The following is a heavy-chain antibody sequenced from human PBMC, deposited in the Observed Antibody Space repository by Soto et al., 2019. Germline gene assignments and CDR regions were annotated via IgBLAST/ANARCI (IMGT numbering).Heavy chain of an antibody. Sequence: QVQLVQSGAEVKKPGSSVKVSCKASGGTFSTYSITWVRQAPGQGPEWMGRIIPVLGLANYAQKFHGRVTITADISTSTAYMELSSLRSNHTAVYYCAKEAYCSAGSCLDDAFDIWGQGTMVTVSS. CDR1: GGTFSTYS. CDR2: IIPVLGLA. V-gene: IGHV1-69*02. CDR3: AKEAYCSAGSCLDDAFDI. D-gene: IGHD2-15*01. J-gene: IGHJ3*02.